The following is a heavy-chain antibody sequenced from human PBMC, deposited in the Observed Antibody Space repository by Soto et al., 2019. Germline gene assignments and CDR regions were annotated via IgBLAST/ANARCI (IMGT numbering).Heavy chain of an antibody. V-gene: IGHV1-69*08. CDR2: VIPVLTTT. D-gene: IGHD2-21*02. CDR3: ASRRDCGYDCYHKHYYGMDV. CDR1: GDTFSSYI. Sequence: QVQLVQSGAEVKKPGSSVRVSCRSSGDTFSSYIVNWLRLAPGRGLEWMGRVIPVLTTTDYAQNFRGRVTFGRTTATTTVSLHLSSLRSDDTAVYYCASRRDCGYDCYHKHYYGMDVWGQGSLVTV. J-gene: IGHJ6*02.